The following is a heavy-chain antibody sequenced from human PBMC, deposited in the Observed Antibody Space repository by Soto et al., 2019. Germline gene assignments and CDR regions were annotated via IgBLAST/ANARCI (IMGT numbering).Heavy chain of an antibody. V-gene: IGHV3-9*01. J-gene: IGHJ6*03. Sequence: EVQLVESGGGLVQPGRSLRLSYAASGFTFDDYAMHWVRQAPGKGLEWVSGISFNSGSIVYADSVKGRFTISRDNAKNSLYLQMNSLRAEDTAMYYCARDRYTIFNYMDVWGKGTTVTVSS. CDR2: ISFNSGSI. CDR3: ARDRYTIFNYMDV. CDR1: GFTFDDYA. D-gene: IGHD3-16*02.